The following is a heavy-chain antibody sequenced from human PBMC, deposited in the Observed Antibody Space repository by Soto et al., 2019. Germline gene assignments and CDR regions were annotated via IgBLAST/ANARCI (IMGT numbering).Heavy chain of an antibody. V-gene: IGHV3-33*01. CDR1: GCTFSSYG. J-gene: IGHJ4*02. Sequence: GGSLRLSCAPSGCTFSSYGMHWVRQAPGKGLEWVAVIWYDGSNKYYADYVKGRFTISRDNSKNTLYLQMNSLRAEDTAVYYCARRAAAGYYFDYWGQGTLVTVSS. D-gene: IGHD6-13*01. CDR2: IWYDGSNK. CDR3: ARRAAAGYYFDY.